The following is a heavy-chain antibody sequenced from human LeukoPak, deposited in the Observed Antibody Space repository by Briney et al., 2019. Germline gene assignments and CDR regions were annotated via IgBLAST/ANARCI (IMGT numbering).Heavy chain of an antibody. CDR2: IGGSGGST. Sequence: PGGSLRLSCAASGFTFRSYAMTWVRQAPGRGLEWVSGIGGSGGSTSYADSVKGRFTISRDNSKNTLYLQMNSLRAEDTAVYYCARDLGYDYYDSSGYENWFDPWGQGTLVTVSS. CDR3: ARDLGYDYYDSSGYENWFDP. V-gene: IGHV3-23*01. D-gene: IGHD3-22*01. J-gene: IGHJ5*02. CDR1: GFTFRSYA.